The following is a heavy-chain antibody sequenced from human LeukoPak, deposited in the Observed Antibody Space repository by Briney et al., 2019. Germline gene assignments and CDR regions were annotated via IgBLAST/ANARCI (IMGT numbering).Heavy chain of an antibody. D-gene: IGHD3-10*01. CDR2: ISGNGNST. Sequence: GGSLRLSCAASGFTFRSYAMSWVRQAPGKGLEWGSAISGNGNSTYYADSVKGRFTISRDNSKNTLYLQMNSLSAEDTAIYYCAKVQYVYFGSGSYDMDVWGQGTPVTVSS. J-gene: IGHJ6*02. CDR1: GFTFRSYA. V-gene: IGHV3-23*01. CDR3: AKVQYVYFGSGSYDMDV.